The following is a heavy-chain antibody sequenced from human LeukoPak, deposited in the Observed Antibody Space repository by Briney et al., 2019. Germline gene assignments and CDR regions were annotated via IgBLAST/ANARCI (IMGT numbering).Heavy chain of an antibody. Sequence: PGGSLRLSCAASGFTFSSYSMNWVRQAPGKGLEWVSYISSSSSTIYYADSVKGRFTISRDNSKNTLYLQMNSLRAEDTAVYYCARGLAVWGLSYWGQGTLVTVSS. D-gene: IGHD3-16*01. CDR2: ISSSSSTI. J-gene: IGHJ4*02. V-gene: IGHV3-48*01. CDR3: ARGLAVWGLSY. CDR1: GFTFSSYS.